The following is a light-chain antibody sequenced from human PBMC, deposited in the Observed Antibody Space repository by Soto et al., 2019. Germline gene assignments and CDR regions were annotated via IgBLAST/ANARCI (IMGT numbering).Light chain of an antibody. V-gene: IGLV1-44*01. Sequence: QSALTQQPSTSETPGQRVTISCSGSSSNIGSNTVNWYQQLPGTAPKLLIYSNNQRPSGVPDRFSGSKSGTSASLAISGLQSEDEADYYCAAWDDSLNAYYVFGTGTKVTVL. CDR3: AAWDDSLNAYYV. CDR1: SSNIGSNT. J-gene: IGLJ1*01. CDR2: SNN.